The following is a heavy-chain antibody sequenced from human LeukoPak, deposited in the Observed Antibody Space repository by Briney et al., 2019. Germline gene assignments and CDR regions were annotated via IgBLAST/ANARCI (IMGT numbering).Heavy chain of an antibody. D-gene: IGHD6-13*01. CDR1: GFTFSSYA. J-gene: IGHJ5*02. V-gene: IGHV3-30*04. CDR2: ISYDGSNK. CDR3: ARERIAAAGRNWFDP. Sequence: GRSLRLSCAASGFTFSSYAMHWVRQAPGKGLEWVAVISYDGSNKYYADSVKGRFTISRDNSKNTLYLQMNSLRAEDTAVYYCARERIAAAGRNWFDPWGQGTLVTVSS.